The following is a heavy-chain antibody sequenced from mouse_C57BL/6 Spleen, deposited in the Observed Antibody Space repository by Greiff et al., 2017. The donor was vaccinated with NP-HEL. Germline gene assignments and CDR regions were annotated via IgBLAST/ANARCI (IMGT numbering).Heavy chain of an antibody. CDR1: GFTFSSYA. D-gene: IGHD2-2*01. CDR2: ISDGGSYT. CDR3: ARDQTMVTSFAY. V-gene: IGHV5-4*01. Sequence: EVMLVESGGGLVKPGGSLKLSCAASGFTFSSYAMSWVRQTPEKRLEWVATISDGGSYTYYPDNVKGRFTISRDNAKNNLYLQMSHLKSEDTAMYYCARDQTMVTSFAYWGQGTLVTVSA. J-gene: IGHJ3*01.